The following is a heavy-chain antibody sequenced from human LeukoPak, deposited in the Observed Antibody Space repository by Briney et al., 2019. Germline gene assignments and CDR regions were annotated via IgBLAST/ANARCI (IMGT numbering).Heavy chain of an antibody. D-gene: IGHD3-10*01. CDR1: GFTFSSYS. V-gene: IGHV3-21*01. CDR2: ISSSSSYI. Sequence: PGGSLRLSCAASGFTFSSYSMNWVRQAPGKGLEWVSSISSSSSYIYYADSVKGRFTISRDNAKNSLYLQMNSLRAEDTAVYYCARDFAGSSPSWYFDLWGRGTLVTVSS. CDR3: ARDFAGSSPSWYFDL. J-gene: IGHJ2*01.